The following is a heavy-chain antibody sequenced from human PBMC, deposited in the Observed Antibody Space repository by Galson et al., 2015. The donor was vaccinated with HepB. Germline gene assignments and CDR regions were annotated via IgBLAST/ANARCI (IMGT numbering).Heavy chain of an antibody. CDR2: IRSKAYGGTT. CDR3: TRDLGYCSGGSCYPSHDVFDI. CDR1: GFTFGDYA. Sequence: LRLSCAASGFTFGDYAMSWVRQAPGKGLEWVGFIRSKAYGGTTEYAASVKGRFTISRDDSKSIAYLQMNSLKTEDTAVYYCTRDLGYCSGGSCYPSHDVFDIWGQGTMVTVSS. J-gene: IGHJ3*02. V-gene: IGHV3-49*04. D-gene: IGHD2-15*01.